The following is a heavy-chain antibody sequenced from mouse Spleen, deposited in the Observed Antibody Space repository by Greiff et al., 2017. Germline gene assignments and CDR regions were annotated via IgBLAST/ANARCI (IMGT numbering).Heavy chain of an antibody. V-gene: IGHV1-55*01. D-gene: IGHD2-2*01. CDR2: IYPGSGST. Sequence: VQLQQPGAELVKPGASVKMSCKASGYTFTSYWITWVKQRPGQGLEWIGDIYPGSGSTNYNEKFKSKATLTVDTSSSTAYMQLSSLTSEDSAVYYCAREEDYGYDRVYYYAMDYWGQGTSVTVSS. CDR1: GYTFTSYW. J-gene: IGHJ4*01. CDR3: AREEDYGYDRVYYYAMDY.